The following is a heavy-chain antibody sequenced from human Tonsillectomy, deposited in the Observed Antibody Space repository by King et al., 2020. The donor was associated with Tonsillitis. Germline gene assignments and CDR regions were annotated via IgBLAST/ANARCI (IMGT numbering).Heavy chain of an antibody. D-gene: IGHD2-15*01. Sequence: QLQESGPGLVKPSQTLSLTCTVSGGSISGGAYYWSWIRQHPGKGLEWIGNIYNSWNTYYNPSLKSRLTITISLDTSKNQFSLNLSSVTAADTAVYYCGRYEGGVFDPWVQGTLVTVSS. CDR1: GGSISGGAYY. CDR3: GRYEGGVFDP. J-gene: IGHJ5*02. CDR2: IYNSWNT. V-gene: IGHV4-31*03.